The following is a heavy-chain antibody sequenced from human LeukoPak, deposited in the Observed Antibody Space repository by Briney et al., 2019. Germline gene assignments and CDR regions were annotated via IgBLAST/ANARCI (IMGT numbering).Heavy chain of an antibody. D-gene: IGHD3-22*01. J-gene: IGHJ4*02. V-gene: IGHV3-48*02. CDR2: ISSSSSTI. CDR3: ARTYYYDSSGYYYPSGFDY. Sequence: GGSLRLSCAASGFTFSSYSMNWVRQAPGKGLEWVSYISSSSSTIYYADSVKGRFTISRDNAKNSLYLQMNSLRDEDTAVYYCARTYYYDSSGYYYPSGFDYWGQGTLVTVSS. CDR1: GFTFSSYS.